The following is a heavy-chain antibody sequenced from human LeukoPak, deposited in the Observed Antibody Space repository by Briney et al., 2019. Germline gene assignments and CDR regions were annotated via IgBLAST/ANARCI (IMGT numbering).Heavy chain of an antibody. D-gene: IGHD3-22*01. CDR3: ARDLGAGYYYDSSGYPRGGLAFDI. CDR1: GFTFSSYA. V-gene: IGHV3-23*01. J-gene: IGHJ3*02. CDR2: ISGSGGST. Sequence: GGSLRLSCAASGFTFSSYAMSWVRQAPGKGLEWVSAISGSGGSTYYADSVKGRFTISRDNAKNSLYLQMNSLRAEDTAVYYCARDLGAGYYYDSSGYPRGGLAFDIWGQGTMVTVSS.